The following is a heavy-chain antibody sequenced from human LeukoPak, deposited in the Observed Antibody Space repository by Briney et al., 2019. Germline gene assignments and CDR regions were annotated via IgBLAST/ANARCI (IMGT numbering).Heavy chain of an antibody. Sequence: GGSLRLSCAASGFTFNKAWMTWVRQAPGKGLEWVGRIKSNTDGGTTDYAAPVKGRFTISRDDSKNMLYLQMNSLKTEDTAAYYCTTGPIAYCSGDTCSPFDFWGQGTLVIVSS. CDR3: TTGPIAYCSGDTCSPFDF. CDR1: GFTFNKAW. J-gene: IGHJ4*02. V-gene: IGHV3-15*01. CDR2: IKSNTDGGTT. D-gene: IGHD2-21*01.